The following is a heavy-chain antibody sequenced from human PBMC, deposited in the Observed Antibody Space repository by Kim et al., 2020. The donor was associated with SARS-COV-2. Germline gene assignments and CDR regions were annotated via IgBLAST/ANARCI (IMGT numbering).Heavy chain of an antibody. V-gene: IGHV7-4-1*02. CDR1: GYTFTSYA. J-gene: IGHJ6*03. CDR2: INTNTGNP. Sequence: ASVKVSCKASGYTFTSYAMNWVRQAPGQGLEWMGWINTNTGNPTYAQGFTGRFVFSLDTSVSTAYLQISGLKAEETAVYYCARAVVVPAANYFGVVILSYYYMDVWGQGTTVTVSS. CDR3: ARAVVVPAANYFGVVILSYYYMDV. D-gene: IGHD2-2*01.